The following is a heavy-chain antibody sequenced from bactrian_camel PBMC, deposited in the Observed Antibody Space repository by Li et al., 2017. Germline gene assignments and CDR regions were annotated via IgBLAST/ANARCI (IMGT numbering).Heavy chain of an antibody. Sequence: DVQLVESGGGSVQPGGSLTISCAVSGPPPAGRTYSMAWFRQAPGKEREGVARIATGSGNTYYADSVKGRFTISQDNAKNTVYLQMNSLKPEDTATYYCAARGPYCYTRLSVRDFTYWGQGTQVTVS. CDR2: IATGSGNT. J-gene: IGHJ6*01. D-gene: IGHD2*01. CDR3: AARGPYCYTRLSVRDFTY. V-gene: IGHV3S40*01. CDR1: GPPPAGRTYS.